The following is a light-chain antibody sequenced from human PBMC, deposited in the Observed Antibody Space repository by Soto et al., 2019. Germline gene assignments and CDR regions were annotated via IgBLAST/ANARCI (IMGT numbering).Light chain of an antibody. Sequence: EIVLTQSPGTLSLSPGERATLSCRASQSVSKGYLAWYQQKPGQAPRLIIYSTSSRATGIPDRFSGGGSGTECTLTISRLEPEDFAVYYCQQYGNSPSFSFVPGTKVD. J-gene: IGKJ3*01. CDR1: QSVSKGY. V-gene: IGKV3-20*01. CDR2: STS. CDR3: QQYGNSPSFS.